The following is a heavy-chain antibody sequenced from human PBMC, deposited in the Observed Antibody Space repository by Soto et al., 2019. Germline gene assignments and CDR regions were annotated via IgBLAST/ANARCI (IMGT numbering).Heavy chain of an antibody. CDR3: ARLNIAVAGISVFDI. D-gene: IGHD6-19*01. Sequence: SETLSLTCTVSGGSISSYYWSWIRQPPGKGLEWIGYIYYSGSTNYNPSLKSRVTISVDTSKNQFSLKLSSVTAADTAVYYCARLNIAVAGISVFDILGQGKMVTGSS. J-gene: IGHJ3*02. CDR1: GGSISSYY. CDR2: IYYSGST. V-gene: IGHV4-59*01.